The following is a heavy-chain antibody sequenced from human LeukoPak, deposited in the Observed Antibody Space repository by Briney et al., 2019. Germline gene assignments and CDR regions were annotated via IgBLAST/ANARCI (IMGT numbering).Heavy chain of an antibody. J-gene: IGHJ4*02. CDR1: GGSFSGYY. Sequence: SETLSLTCAVYGGSFSGYYWSWIRQPPGKGLEWIGSMYYSGSTYYNPSLKSRVTISADTSKNQFSLKLTSVTAADTAVYYCASERGYRYGHLDYWGQGTLVAVSS. V-gene: IGHV4-34*01. D-gene: IGHD5-18*01. CDR2: MYYSGST. CDR3: ASERGYRYGHLDY.